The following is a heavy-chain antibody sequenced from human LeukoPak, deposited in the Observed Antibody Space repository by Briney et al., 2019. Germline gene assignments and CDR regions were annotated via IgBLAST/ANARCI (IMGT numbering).Heavy chain of an antibody. CDR2: IYPGDPDI. D-gene: IGHD3-9*01. Sequence: GESLKISCKGSGYSFTSYWIGWVRQMPGKGLEWMGIIYPGDPDIRYSPSFQGQVTISADKSISTAYLQWSSLKASDTAMYYCARTYMSVLPYYDILTGYYHPFDYWGQGTLVTVSS. V-gene: IGHV5-51*01. CDR3: ARTYMSVLPYYDILTGYYHPFDY. CDR1: GYSFTSYW. J-gene: IGHJ4*02.